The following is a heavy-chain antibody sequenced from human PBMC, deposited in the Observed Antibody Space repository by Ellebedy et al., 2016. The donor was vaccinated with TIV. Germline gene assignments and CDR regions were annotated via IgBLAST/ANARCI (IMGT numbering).Heavy chain of an antibody. CDR2: IYSTGEE. CDR3: ARHDVMTGPFNY. D-gene: IGHD3-9*01. J-gene: IGHJ4*02. CDR1: GFIVSYPY. Sequence: PGGSLRLSCAASGFIVSYPYMSWVRQAPGKGLEWVSLIYSTGEEYSAASVRGRFTIARDNVKNTLYLQMNSLTAEDTAVYYWARHDVMTGPFNYWGQGTLVTVSS. V-gene: IGHV3-53*01.